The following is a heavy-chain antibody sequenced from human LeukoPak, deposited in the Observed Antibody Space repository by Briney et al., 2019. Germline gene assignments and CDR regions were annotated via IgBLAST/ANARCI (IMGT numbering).Heavy chain of an antibody. CDR1: GFTFGGHW. Sequence: SGGSLRLSCAASGFTFGGHWMHWVRQAPGKGLEWVAVIWYDGSNKYYADSVKGRFTISRDNSKNTLYLQMNSLRAEDTAVYYCAKDTGYYYGSGNWYFDLWGRGTLVTVSS. D-gene: IGHD3-10*01. J-gene: IGHJ2*01. CDR3: AKDTGYYYGSGNWYFDL. CDR2: IWYDGSNK. V-gene: IGHV3-33*06.